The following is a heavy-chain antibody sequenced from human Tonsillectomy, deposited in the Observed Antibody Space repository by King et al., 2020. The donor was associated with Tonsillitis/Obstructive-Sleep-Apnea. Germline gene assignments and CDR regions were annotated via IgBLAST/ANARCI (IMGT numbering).Heavy chain of an antibody. D-gene: IGHD3-3*01. CDR1: GFTFSNAW. Sequence: VQLVESGGGLVKPGGSLRLSCAASGFTFSNAWMSGVRQAPGKGLEWVGRIKSKTDGGTTDYAAPLKGRFTISRDDSKNTLYLQMNSLKTEDTAVYYCTTRSPIYDFWSGYPYFDYWGQGTLVTVSS. V-gene: IGHV3-15*01. CDR2: IKSKTDGGTT. CDR3: TTRSPIYDFWSGYPYFDY. J-gene: IGHJ4*02.